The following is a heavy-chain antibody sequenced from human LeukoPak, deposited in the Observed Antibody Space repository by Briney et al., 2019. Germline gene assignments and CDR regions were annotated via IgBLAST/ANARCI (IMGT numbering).Heavy chain of an antibody. CDR2: ISAYNGNT. CDR3: AKDIIGWSFDY. J-gene: IGHJ4*02. V-gene: IGHV1-18*01. D-gene: IGHD2-15*01. CDR1: GYTFTSYG. Sequence: ASVKVPCKASGYTFTSYGISWVRQAPGQGLEWMGWISAYNGNTNYAQKLQGRVTMTTDTSTSTAYMELRSLRSEDTAVYYCAKDIIGWSFDYWGQGTLVTVSS.